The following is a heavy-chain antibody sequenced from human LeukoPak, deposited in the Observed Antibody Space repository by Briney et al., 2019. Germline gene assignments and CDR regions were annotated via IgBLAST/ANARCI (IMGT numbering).Heavy chain of an antibody. CDR1: GFTFSNAW. V-gene: IGHV3-15*01. CDR3: TTRDCSGGSCRVDY. CDR2: IKSKTDGGTT. J-gene: IGHJ4*02. D-gene: IGHD2-15*01. Sequence: GGSLRLSCAASGFTFSNAWMSWVRQAPGKGLEWVGRIKSKTDGGTTDYAAPVKGRFTISRDDSKNTLYLQMNSLKTEDTAVYYCTTRDCSGGSCRVDYWGQGTLVTASS.